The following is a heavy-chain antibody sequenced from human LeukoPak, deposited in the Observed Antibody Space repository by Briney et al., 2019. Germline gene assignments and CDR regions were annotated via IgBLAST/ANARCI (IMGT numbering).Heavy chain of an antibody. CDR2: IYYSGST. CDR1: GGSISSSSYY. D-gene: IGHD3-22*01. CDR3: ARDDYDEIDY. Sequence: SVTLSLTCTVSGGSISSSSYYWGWIRQPPGKGLEWIGSIYYSGSTYYNPSLKSRVTISVDTSKNQFSLKLSSVTAADTAVYYCARDDYDEIDYWGQGTLVTVSS. V-gene: IGHV4-39*07. J-gene: IGHJ4*02.